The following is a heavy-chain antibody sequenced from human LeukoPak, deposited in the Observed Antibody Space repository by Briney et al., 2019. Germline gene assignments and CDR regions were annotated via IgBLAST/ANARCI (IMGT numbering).Heavy chain of an antibody. Sequence: GRSLRLSCAASGFTFSRYAMHWVHQAPGKGLEWVAVAPHDGSDEDYADSVKGRFTISRDNSKNTLNLQMNSLGPEDTALYYCATGALYAFDIWGQGTMVSVSS. CDR2: APHDGSDE. V-gene: IGHV3-30*04. CDR1: GFTFSRYA. J-gene: IGHJ3*02. CDR3: ATGALYAFDI.